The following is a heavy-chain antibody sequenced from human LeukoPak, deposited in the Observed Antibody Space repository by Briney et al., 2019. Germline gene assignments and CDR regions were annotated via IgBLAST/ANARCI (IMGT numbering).Heavy chain of an antibody. CDR1: GITLSNYG. Sequence: GGSLRLSCAVSGITLSNYGMSWVRQAPGKGLEWAAGISDSGGRTNYADSVKGRFTVSRDNPKNTLYLQMNSLRAEDTAVYFCAKRGVVIRVILVGFHKEAYYFDSWGQGALVTVSS. V-gene: IGHV3-23*01. CDR3: AKRGVVIRVILVGFHKEAYYFDS. CDR2: ISDSGGRT. D-gene: IGHD3-22*01. J-gene: IGHJ4*02.